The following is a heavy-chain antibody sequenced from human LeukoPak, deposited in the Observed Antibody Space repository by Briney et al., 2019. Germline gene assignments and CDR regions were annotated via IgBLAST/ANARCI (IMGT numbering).Heavy chain of an antibody. CDR3: ARGYSSSWYSV. V-gene: IGHV4-34*01. CDR1: GGSFSGYY. D-gene: IGHD6-13*01. Sequence: ASETLSLTCTVYGGSFSGYYWSWIRQPPGKGLEWIGEINHSGSTNYNPSLKSRVTISVDTSKNQFSLKLSSVTAADTAVYYCARGYSSSWYSVWSKGTTVTVSS. J-gene: IGHJ6*04. CDR2: INHSGST.